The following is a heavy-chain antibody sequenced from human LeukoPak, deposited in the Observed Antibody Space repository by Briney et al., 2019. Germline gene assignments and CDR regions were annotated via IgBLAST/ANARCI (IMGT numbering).Heavy chain of an antibody. V-gene: IGHV1-2*02. D-gene: IGHD2-2*01. Sequence: ASVKVSCKASRYTFTGYYMHWVRQAPGQGLEWMGWINPNSGGTNYAQKFQGRVTMTSNTSISTAYMELSRLRSDDTAVYYCARVSSAAAIYTTNWLDPWGQGTLVTVSS. CDR2: INPNSGGT. J-gene: IGHJ5*02. CDR1: RYTFTGYY. CDR3: ARVSSAAAIYTTNWLDP.